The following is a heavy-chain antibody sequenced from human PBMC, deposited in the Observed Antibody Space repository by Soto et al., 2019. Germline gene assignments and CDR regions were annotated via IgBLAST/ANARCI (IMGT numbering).Heavy chain of an antibody. CDR3: ARIQIGYDAFDI. CDR2: ISNSGGTI. J-gene: IGHJ3*02. CDR1: GFTFSNFH. D-gene: IGHD2-15*01. Sequence: GGSLRLSCAASGFTFSNFHMNWVRRAPGKGLEWVSYISNSGGTIYYADSVKGRFTISRDNAKKSLYLQMNSLRAEDTAVYYCARIQIGYDAFDIWGQGTMVTVSS. V-gene: IGHV3-48*01.